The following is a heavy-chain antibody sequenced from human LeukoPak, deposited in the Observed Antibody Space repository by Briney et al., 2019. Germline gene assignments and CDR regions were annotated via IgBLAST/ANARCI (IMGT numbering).Heavy chain of an antibody. J-gene: IGHJ4*02. D-gene: IGHD6-13*01. Sequence: ASVKVSCKASGYTFTNYAMNWVRQAPGQGLQWMGWIDPNTGNPTYAQGFTGRFVFSLDTSVSTTYLQISSLKPEDTAVYYCARGPYSSSWYFYQYYFNYWGQGTLVTVSS. V-gene: IGHV7-4-1*02. CDR3: ARGPYSSSWYFYQYYFNY. CDR2: IDPNTGNP. CDR1: GYTFTNYA.